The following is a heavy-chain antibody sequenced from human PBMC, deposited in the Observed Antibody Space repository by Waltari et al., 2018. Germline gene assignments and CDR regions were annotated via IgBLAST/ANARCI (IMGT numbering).Heavy chain of an antibody. CDR2: IILIFGTA. CDR1: GGTFSSYA. D-gene: IGHD3-22*01. CDR3: ARDKKGVGTMIVIDWFDP. J-gene: IGHJ5*02. Sequence: QVQLVQSGAEVKKPGSSVKVSCKASGGTFSSYAIRWVRQAPGQGLEWMGGIILIFGTANYAQKFQGRVTITADESTSTAYMELSSLRSEDTAVYYCARDKKGVGTMIVIDWFDPWGQGTLVTVSS. V-gene: IGHV1-69*01.